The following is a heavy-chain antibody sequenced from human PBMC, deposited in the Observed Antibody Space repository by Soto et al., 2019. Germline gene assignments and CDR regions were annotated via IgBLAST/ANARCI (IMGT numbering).Heavy chain of an antibody. D-gene: IGHD5-18*01. V-gene: IGHV4-31*03. Sequence: QVQLQESGPGLVKPSQTLSLTCTVSGGSISSGGYYWSWIRQHPGKGLEWIGYILYSGSTYYNPSLKSRVTTSVDTSKNQFSLKLSSVTAADTAVYYCARVDTSMVATCVSYWGQGTLVTVSS. CDR1: GGSISSGGYY. J-gene: IGHJ4*02. CDR2: ILYSGST. CDR3: ARVDTSMVATCVSY.